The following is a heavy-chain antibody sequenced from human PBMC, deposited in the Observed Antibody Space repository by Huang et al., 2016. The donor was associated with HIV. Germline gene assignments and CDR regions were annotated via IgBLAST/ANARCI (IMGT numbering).Heavy chain of an antibody. Sequence: QVQLVESGGGVVQPGGSLRLSCTASGFTFGSFGMHWVRQAPGKVLEWGAFIRYDGNNYYYADSVRGRFTISRDNSKDTLYLQMNRLRPDDSAVYYCAKDLTYTFGRHFDYWGRGTLVTVSS. J-gene: IGHJ4*02. V-gene: IGHV3-30*02. D-gene: IGHD3-3*01. CDR3: AKDLTYTFGRHFDY. CDR2: IRYDGNNY. CDR1: GFTFGSFG.